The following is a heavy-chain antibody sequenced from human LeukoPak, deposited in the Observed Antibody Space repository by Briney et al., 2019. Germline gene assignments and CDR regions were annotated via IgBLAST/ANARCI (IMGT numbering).Heavy chain of an antibody. J-gene: IGHJ4*02. CDR2: ISSSSSSI. CDR1: GFTLSGYS. V-gene: IGHV3-48*01. Sequence: GGSLRLSCVASGFTLSGYSMNWVRQAPGKGLEWVSYISSSSSSIYSADSVKGRFTVSRDNSKNTLFLQMNSLRAEDTAVYYCAKDGGLWVSAHWGDSWGRGTLVTVSS. CDR3: AKDGGLWVSAHWGDS. D-gene: IGHD7-27*01.